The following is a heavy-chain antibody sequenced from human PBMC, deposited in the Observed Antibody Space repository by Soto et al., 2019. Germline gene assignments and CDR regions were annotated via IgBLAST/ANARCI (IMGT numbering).Heavy chain of an antibody. CDR2: ISGSGGST. CDR1: GFTFSSYA. Sequence: GGSLRLSCAASGFTFSSYAMSWVRQAPGKGLEWVSAISGSGGSTYYADSVKGRFTISRDNSKNTLYLQMNSLRAEDTAVYYCAKDQSQPCSYSTSCYYFDYWGQGTLVTVSS. D-gene: IGHD2-2*01. V-gene: IGHV3-23*01. J-gene: IGHJ4*02. CDR3: AKDQSQPCSYSTSCYYFDY.